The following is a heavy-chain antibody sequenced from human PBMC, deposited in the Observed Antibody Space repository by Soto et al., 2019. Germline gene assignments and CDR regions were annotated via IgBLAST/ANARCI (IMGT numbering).Heavy chain of an antibody. CDR1: GFTFSSYA. CDR3: AKDLLRGYSGYDLSGYFDY. J-gene: IGHJ4*02. CDR2: ISGSGGST. V-gene: IGHV3-23*01. Sequence: GGSLRLSCAASGFTFSSYAMSWVRQAPGKGLEWVSAISGSGGSTYYADYVKGRFTISRDNSKNTLYLQMNSLRAEDTAVYYCAKDLLRGYSGYDLSGYFDYWGQGTLVTVSS. D-gene: IGHD5-12*01.